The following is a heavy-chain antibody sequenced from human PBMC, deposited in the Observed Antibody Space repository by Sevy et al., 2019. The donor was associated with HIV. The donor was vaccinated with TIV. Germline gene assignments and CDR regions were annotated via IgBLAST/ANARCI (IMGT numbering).Heavy chain of an antibody. CDR3: ARARGYSYDHRNDYYYYGMDV. CDR2: IYYSGST. D-gene: IGHD5-18*01. J-gene: IGHJ6*02. CDR1: GGSISSYY. V-gene: IGHV4-59*13. Sequence: SETLSLTCTVSGGSISSYYWSWIRQPPGKGLEWIGYIYYSGSTNYNPSLKSRVTISVDTSKNQFSLKLSSVTAADTAVYYCARARGYSYDHRNDYYYYGMDVWGQGTTVTVSS.